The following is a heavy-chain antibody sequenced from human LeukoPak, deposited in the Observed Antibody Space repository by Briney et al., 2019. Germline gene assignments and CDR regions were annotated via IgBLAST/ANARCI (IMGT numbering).Heavy chain of an antibody. D-gene: IGHD4-17*01. CDR1: GFTFSSYA. Sequence: GGSLRLSCAASGFTFSSYAMHWVRQAPGKGLEWVAVISYDGSNKYYADSVKGRFTISRDNSKNTLYLQMNSLRVEDTAVYFCAREENGGDYDDGFDIWGQGTMVTVSS. CDR3: AREENGGDYDDGFDI. CDR2: ISYDGSNK. J-gene: IGHJ3*02. V-gene: IGHV3-30*04.